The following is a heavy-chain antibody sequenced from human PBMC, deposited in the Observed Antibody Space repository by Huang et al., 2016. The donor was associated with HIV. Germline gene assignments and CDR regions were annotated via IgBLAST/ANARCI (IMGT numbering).Heavy chain of an antibody. CDR1: GGSFSGHY. J-gene: IGHJ4*02. CDR3: ARQRMTEGNSESTWSYFDS. CDR2: IYHRGTT. Sequence: QVRLHQWGTGELKPSETLSLKCAVYGGSFSGHYWTWIRQSPGKGLELIGEIYHRGTTYSNSSLKSRVSMSLDTSKRQFYLNLTSVTATDTGKYYCARQRMTEGNSESTWSYFDSWGQGTLVIVSS. D-gene: IGHD2-21*02. V-gene: IGHV4-34*01.